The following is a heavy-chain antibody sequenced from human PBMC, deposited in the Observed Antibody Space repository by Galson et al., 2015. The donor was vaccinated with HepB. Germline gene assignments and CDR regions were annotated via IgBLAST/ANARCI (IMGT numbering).Heavy chain of an antibody. CDR2: MSSGGST. D-gene: IGHD3-22*01. J-gene: IGHJ4*02. CDR3: ARRRSYDGSGYYPIGY. Sequence: SETLSLTCSVSSGSISRGGYYWGWIRQPPWKGLDWIGSMSSGGSTYYNPSLQSRVTISVDTSKSQFSLRLTSMTAADTAVYYCARRRSYDGSGYYPIGYWGQGTLVTVSS. CDR1: SGSISRGGYY. V-gene: IGHV4-39*01.